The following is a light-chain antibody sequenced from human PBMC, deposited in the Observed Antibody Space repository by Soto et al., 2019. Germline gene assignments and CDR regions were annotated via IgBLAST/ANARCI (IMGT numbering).Light chain of an antibody. V-gene: IGLV2-14*01. CDR2: EVS. CDR3: CTYTSRSTLV. J-gene: IGLJ3*02. Sequence: QSALTQPASVSGSPGQSITISCTGTSSDVGGYNYVSWYQQHPGKAPKHMIYEVSNRPSGVSNRFFGSNSGNTTSLPISGGHADDEADDYCCTYTSRSTLVFGGGTKLTVL. CDR1: SSDVGGYNY.